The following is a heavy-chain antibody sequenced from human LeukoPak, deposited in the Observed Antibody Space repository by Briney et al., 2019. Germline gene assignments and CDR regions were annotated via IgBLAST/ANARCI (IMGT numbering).Heavy chain of an antibody. CDR1: GFTFSSYS. CDR3: ARDLRIAAAGTAGDAFDI. D-gene: IGHD6-13*01. CDR2: ISSSSSTI. V-gene: IGHV3-48*04. Sequence: GGSLRLSCAASGFTFSSYSMNWVRQAPGKGLEWVSYISSSSSTIYYADSVKGRFTISRDNAKNSLYLQMNSLRAEDTAVYYCARDLRIAAAGTAGDAFDIWGQGTMVTVSS. J-gene: IGHJ3*02.